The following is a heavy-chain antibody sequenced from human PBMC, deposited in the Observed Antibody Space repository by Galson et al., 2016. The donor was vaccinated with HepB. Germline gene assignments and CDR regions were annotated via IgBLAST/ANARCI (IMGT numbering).Heavy chain of an antibody. D-gene: IGHD4-23*01. V-gene: IGHV3-30*04. J-gene: IGHJ1*01. CDR2: ISYDGWSQ. CDR3: SRGSVASPAGPAGN. Sequence: SLRLSCATSRFTFSDYAFHWVRQAPGKGLEWVAVISYDGWSQNYADSVRGRFTISRDNSKDTLYLQMNTLSVDDTAVYYCSRGSVASPAGPAGNWGQGTLVSGSS. CDR1: RFTFSDYA.